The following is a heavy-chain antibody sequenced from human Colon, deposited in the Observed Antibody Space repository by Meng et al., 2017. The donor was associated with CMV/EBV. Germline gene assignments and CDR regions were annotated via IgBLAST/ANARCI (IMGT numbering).Heavy chain of an antibody. J-gene: IGHJ4*02. V-gene: IGHV3-21*06. CDR2: ISHSSDT. CDR3: ARGWPPDY. Sequence: SLRLSCAASGFTFSSYSLNWVRQAPGKGLEWVSSISHSSDTKYADSVKGRFTLSRDNAQNSVFLQMNSLTAEDTAVYYCARGWPPDYWGQGTLVTVSS. D-gene: IGHD6-13*01. CDR1: GFTFSSYS.